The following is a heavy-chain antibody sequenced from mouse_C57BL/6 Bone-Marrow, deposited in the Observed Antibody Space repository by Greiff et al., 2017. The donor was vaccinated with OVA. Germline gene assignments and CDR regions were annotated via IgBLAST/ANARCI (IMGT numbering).Heavy chain of an antibody. D-gene: IGHD1-1*01. CDR1: GYTFTDYA. J-gene: IGHJ3*01. V-gene: IGHV1-67*01. Sequence: VQLQQSGPELVRPGVSVKISCKGSGYTFTDYAMHWVKQSHAKSLEWIGVISTYYGDASYNQKFKGKATMTVDKSSSTAYMELARLTSEDSAVYYCARRGNYYGSSLWFAYWGQGTLVTVS. CDR2: ISTYYGDA. CDR3: ARRGNYYGSSLWFAY.